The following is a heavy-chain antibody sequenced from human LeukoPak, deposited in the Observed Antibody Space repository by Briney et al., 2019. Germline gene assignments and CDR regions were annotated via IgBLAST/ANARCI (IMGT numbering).Heavy chain of an antibody. Sequence: TSETLSLTCTVSGGSISSYYWSWIRQPPGKGLEWIGYIYYSGSTNYNPSLKSRVTISVDTSKNQFSLKLGSVTAADTAVYHCARHCCSGPAKRVFDIWGQGTMVTVSS. CDR3: ARHCCSGPAKRVFDI. D-gene: IGHD2-15*01. CDR2: IYYSGST. CDR1: GGSISSYY. J-gene: IGHJ3*02. V-gene: IGHV4-59*08.